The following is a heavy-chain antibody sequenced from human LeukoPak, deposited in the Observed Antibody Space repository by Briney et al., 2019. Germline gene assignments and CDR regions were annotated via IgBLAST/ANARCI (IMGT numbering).Heavy chain of an antibody. CDR3: ARVPDYYGSGSYYSPAFDI. D-gene: IGHD3-10*01. Sequence: PSETLSLTCTVSGVSISSSNSYWGWIRQPPGKGLEWIGSIYHSGSTYYNPSLKSRVTISVDTSKNQFSLKLSSVTAADTAVYYCARVPDYYGSGSYYSPAFDIWGQGTMVTVSS. CDR1: GVSISSSNSY. J-gene: IGHJ3*02. V-gene: IGHV4-39*07. CDR2: IYHSGST.